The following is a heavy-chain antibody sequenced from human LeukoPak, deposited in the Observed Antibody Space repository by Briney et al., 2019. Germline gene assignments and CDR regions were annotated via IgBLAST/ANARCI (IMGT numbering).Heavy chain of an antibody. J-gene: IGHJ5*02. CDR3: AKGDKMLTWRRTYNRFDP. CDR1: GFTFSSYS. D-gene: IGHD3-16*01. Sequence: SGGSLRLSCAASGFTFSSYSMNWVRQAPGKGLEWVSYISSLSGTINYADSVKGRFIISRDNAKNSMFLQMNSLKAEDTAVYFCAKGDKMLTWRRTYNRFDPWGQGTLVTVSS. CDR2: ISSLSGTI. V-gene: IGHV3-48*01.